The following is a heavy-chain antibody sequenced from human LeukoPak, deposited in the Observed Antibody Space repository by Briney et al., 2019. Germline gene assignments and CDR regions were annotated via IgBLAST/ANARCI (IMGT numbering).Heavy chain of an antibody. CDR1: GGSISSGGYS. CDR3: ASHSGGYAY. Sequence: SKTLSLTCAVSGGSISSGGYSWSWIRQPPGKGLEWIGYIYYSDSTYYNPSLKSRVTISIDTSKNQFSLKLNSVTAADTAVYYCASHSGGYAYWGQGTLVTVSS. V-gene: IGHV4-30-4*07. CDR2: IYYSDST. J-gene: IGHJ4*02. D-gene: IGHD5-12*01.